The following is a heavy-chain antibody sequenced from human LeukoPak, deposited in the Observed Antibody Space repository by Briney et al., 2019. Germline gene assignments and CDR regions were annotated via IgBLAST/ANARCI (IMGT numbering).Heavy chain of an antibody. CDR3: ARERSGGYYFDY. Sequence: GGSLRLSCAASGFTFSSYGMHWARQAPGKGLEWVAVISYDGSNKYYADSVKGRFTISRDNSKNTLYLQMNSLRAEDTAVYYCARERSGGYYFDYWGQGTLVTVSS. D-gene: IGHD1-26*01. CDR2: ISYDGSNK. CDR1: GFTFSSYG. J-gene: IGHJ4*02. V-gene: IGHV3-30*03.